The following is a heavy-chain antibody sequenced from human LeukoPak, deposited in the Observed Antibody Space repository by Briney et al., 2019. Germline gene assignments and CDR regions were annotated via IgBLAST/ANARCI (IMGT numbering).Heavy chain of an antibody. D-gene: IGHD3-22*01. Sequence: SVKVSCKASGGTFSSYAISWVRQAPGQGLEWMGRIIPIFGTANYAQKFQGRVAITTDESTSTAYMELSSLRSEDTAVYYCARDYYDSSGYQKAGDYWGQGTLVTVSS. CDR1: GGTFSSYA. CDR2: IIPIFGTA. J-gene: IGHJ4*02. CDR3: ARDYYDSSGYQKAGDY. V-gene: IGHV1-69*05.